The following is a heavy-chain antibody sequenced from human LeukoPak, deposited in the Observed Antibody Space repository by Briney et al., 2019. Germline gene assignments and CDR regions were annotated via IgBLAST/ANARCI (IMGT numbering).Heavy chain of an antibody. CDR3: ARRPPVSYYYGMDV. V-gene: IGHV4-34*01. CDR1: GGSFSGYY. Sequence: SETLSLTCAVYGGSFSGYYWSWIRQPPGKGLEWIGEINHSGSTNYNPSLKSRVTISVDTSKNQFSLKLSSVTAADTAVYYCARRPPVSYYYGMDVWGQGTTVTVSS. J-gene: IGHJ6*02. CDR2: INHSGST.